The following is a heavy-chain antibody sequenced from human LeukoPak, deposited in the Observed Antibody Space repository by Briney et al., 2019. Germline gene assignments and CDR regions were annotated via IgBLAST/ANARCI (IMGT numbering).Heavy chain of an antibody. CDR1: GFTFSSYA. V-gene: IGHV3-30*02. J-gene: IGHJ6*03. CDR3: AKPVLRYSTPYYYYYMDV. D-gene: IGHD3-9*01. Sequence: GGSLRLSCAASGFTFSSYAMHWVRQAPGKGLEWVAVIRHDGSNKYYADSVKGRFTISRDNSKNTLYLQMNSLRAEDTAVYYCAKPVLRYSTPYYYYYMDVWGKGTTVTISS. CDR2: IRHDGSNK.